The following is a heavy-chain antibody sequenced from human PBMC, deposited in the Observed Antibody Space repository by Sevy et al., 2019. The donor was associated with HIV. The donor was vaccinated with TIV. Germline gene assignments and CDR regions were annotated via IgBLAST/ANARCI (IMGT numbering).Heavy chain of an antibody. CDR3: ARPGRGHYYDSSGYYLNNDAFDI. Sequence: KQSQTLSLTCTVSGGSISSSSYYWGWIRQPPGKGLEWIGSIYYSGSTYYNPSLKSRVTISVDTSKNQFSLKLSSVTAADTAVYYCARPGRGHYYDSSGYYLNNDAFDIWGQGTMVTVSS. CDR2: IYYSGST. V-gene: IGHV4-39*01. D-gene: IGHD3-22*01. CDR1: GGSISSSSYY. J-gene: IGHJ3*02.